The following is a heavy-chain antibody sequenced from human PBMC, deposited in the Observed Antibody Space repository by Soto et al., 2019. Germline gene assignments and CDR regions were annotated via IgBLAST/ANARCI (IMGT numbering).Heavy chain of an antibody. Sequence: QVRLVQSGAEVKKPEASVKVSCKTSGYIFASHDINWVRQASGQGLEWMGWMNPTSGNTGYAQKFQDRVTLTRDTSMNTAYMELSSLRSDDTAVYYCTRRLSRWLKSEEDPREDFDYWGQGTLVSVAS. V-gene: IGHV1-8*01. D-gene: IGHD3-16*02. CDR3: TRRLSRWLKSEEDPREDFDY. CDR1: GYIFASHD. J-gene: IGHJ4*02. CDR2: MNPTSGNT.